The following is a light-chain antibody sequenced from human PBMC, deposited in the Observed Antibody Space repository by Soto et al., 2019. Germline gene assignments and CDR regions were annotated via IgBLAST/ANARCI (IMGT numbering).Light chain of an antibody. J-gene: IGKJ1*01. Sequence: DIQMTQSPSSLSASVGDRVTIICRASQSVSTRLAWYQQKPGKAPKVLIYDASSWAGGVPSRFTGSGSGTEFTLSINSLQPDDVATYYFQHYSVYWTFGQGTKVEIK. V-gene: IGKV1-5*02. CDR2: DAS. CDR3: QHYSVYWT. CDR1: QSVSTR.